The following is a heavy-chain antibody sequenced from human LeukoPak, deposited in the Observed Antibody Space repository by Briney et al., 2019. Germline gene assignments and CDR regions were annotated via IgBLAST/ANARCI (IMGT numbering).Heavy chain of an antibody. CDR3: AKSEWELQGIFDY. V-gene: IGHV4-39*01. D-gene: IGHD1-26*01. Sequence: SETLSLTCNASGGSISSSSYYWGWIRQPPGKGLEWIGSIYYSGSTYYNPSLKSRVTISVDTSKNQFSLKLSSVTAADTAVYYCAKSEWELQGIFDYWGQGTLVTVSP. J-gene: IGHJ4*02. CDR1: GGSISSSSYY. CDR2: IYYSGST.